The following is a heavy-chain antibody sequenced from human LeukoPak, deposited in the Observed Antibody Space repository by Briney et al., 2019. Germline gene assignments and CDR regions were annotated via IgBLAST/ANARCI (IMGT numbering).Heavy chain of an antibody. V-gene: IGHV4-61*08. CDR3: ARHADYGDYLVDY. Sequence: SSEILSLTCTVSGGSISSGDYYWSWIRQPPGKGLEWIGYIYYSGTTNYNPSLKSRVTISVDASKNQFSLKLSSVTAADTAVYYCARHADYGDYLVDYWGQGTLVTVSS. CDR1: GGSISSGDYY. CDR2: IYYSGTT. J-gene: IGHJ4*02. D-gene: IGHD4-17*01.